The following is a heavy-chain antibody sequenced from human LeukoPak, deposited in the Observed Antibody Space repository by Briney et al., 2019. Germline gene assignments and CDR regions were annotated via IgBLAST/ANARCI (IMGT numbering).Heavy chain of an antibody. Sequence: EGSLRLSCAASGFTVSSNYMSWVRQAPGKGLEWVSVIYSGGSTYYADSVKGRFTISRDNSKNTLYLQMNSLRAEDTAVYYCARILHYYGSGSYPFDYWGQGTLVTVSS. CDR1: GFTVSSNY. V-gene: IGHV3-53*01. CDR3: ARILHYYGSGSYPFDY. D-gene: IGHD3-10*01. CDR2: IYSGGST. J-gene: IGHJ4*02.